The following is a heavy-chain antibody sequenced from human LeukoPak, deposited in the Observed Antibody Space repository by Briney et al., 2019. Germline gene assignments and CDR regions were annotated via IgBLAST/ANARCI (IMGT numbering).Heavy chain of an antibody. CDR2: IDYSGST. CDR1: GGSISSDY. V-gene: IGHV4-59*01. CDR3: ARSGRTAYDMDV. Sequence: PSETLSLTCSVSGGSISSDYCSWIRQPPGKGLEWIGRIDYSGSTNYNPSLKSRVTISVATSKNQFSLKLSSVTAADTAVYYCARSGRTAYDMDVWGQGTTVTVSS. D-gene: IGHD3-10*01. J-gene: IGHJ6*02.